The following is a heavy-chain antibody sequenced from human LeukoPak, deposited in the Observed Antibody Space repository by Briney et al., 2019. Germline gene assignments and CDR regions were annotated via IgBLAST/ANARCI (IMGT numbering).Heavy chain of an antibody. CDR1: GFTFSSYA. CDR2: VSGSGGNT. J-gene: IGHJ4*02. V-gene: IGHV3-23*01. CDR3: AKDTDR. D-gene: IGHD4-17*01. Sequence: QSGGSLRLSCAASGFTFSSYAMTWFRQTPDKGLEWVSSVSGSGGNTYYADSVKGRFTIPRGNPKNTLYLQMSSLRAEDTAVYYCAKDTDRWGQGTLVTVSS.